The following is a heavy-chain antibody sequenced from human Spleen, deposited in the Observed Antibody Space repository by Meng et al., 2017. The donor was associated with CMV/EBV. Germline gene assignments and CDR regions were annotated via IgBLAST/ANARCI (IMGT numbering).Heavy chain of an antibody. CDR1: GDSISSSTYY. CDR3: ARVKYGSPNWIDP. Sequence: TVSGDSISSSTYYWGWFRQPPGRGLDCIGLIHYSGNTYDNPSLKSRVTLSVDTSKNQFSLQLNSVTAADTARYYCARVKYGSPNWIDPWGRGTLVTVSS. CDR2: IHYSGNT. V-gene: IGHV4-39*07. J-gene: IGHJ5*02. D-gene: IGHD3-10*01.